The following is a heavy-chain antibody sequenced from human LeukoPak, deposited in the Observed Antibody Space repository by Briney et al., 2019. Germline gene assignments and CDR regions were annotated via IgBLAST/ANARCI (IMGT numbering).Heavy chain of an antibody. V-gene: IGHV3-7*03. CDR2: IKQDGSEK. CDR1: GFTFSSYW. Sequence: GGSLRLSCAASGFTFSSYWMSWVRQAPGKGLEWVANIKQDGSEKYYVASVKGRFTISRDNAKNSLYLQMNSLRAEDTAVYYCARGHSGYDYSGFDYWGQGTLVTVSS. J-gene: IGHJ4*02. D-gene: IGHD5-12*01. CDR3: ARGHSGYDYSGFDY.